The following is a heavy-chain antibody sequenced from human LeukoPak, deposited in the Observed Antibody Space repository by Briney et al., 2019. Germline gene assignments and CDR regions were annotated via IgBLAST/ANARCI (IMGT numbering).Heavy chain of an antibody. Sequence: GGSLRLSCAASGFTFSSYGMHWVRQAPGKGLEGVAFIRYDGSNKYYADSVKGRFTIARDNSKNTLYLQMNSLRAEDTAVYYCAKDRLYAPVALDYWGQGTLVTVSS. CDR3: AKDRLYAPVALDY. V-gene: IGHV3-30*02. J-gene: IGHJ4*02. CDR2: IRYDGSNK. D-gene: IGHD2/OR15-2a*01. CDR1: GFTFSSYG.